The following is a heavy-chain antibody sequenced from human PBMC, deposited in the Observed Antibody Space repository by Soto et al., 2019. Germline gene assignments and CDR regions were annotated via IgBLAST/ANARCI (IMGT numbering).Heavy chain of an antibody. D-gene: IGHD6-13*01. CDR1: GYTFTSYG. Sequence: QVQLVQSGAEVKKPGASVKVSCKASGYTFTSYGISWVRQAPGQGLEWMGWISAYNGNTNYAQKLQGRVTMTTDTXTXXAHMELRSVRSADTAVDYCARGLPYSSSWAGGLDYWGQGTLVTVSS. CDR2: ISAYNGNT. J-gene: IGHJ4*02. V-gene: IGHV1-18*01. CDR3: ARGLPYSSSWAGGLDY.